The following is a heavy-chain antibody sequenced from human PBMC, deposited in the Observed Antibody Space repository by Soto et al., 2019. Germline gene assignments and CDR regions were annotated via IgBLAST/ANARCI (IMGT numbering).Heavy chain of an antibody. CDR2: ITGGTRTT. CDR3: ARPFATEYQGGGFDV. CDR1: GFTFNTSG. Sequence: EVPLLESGGGLAQPGGSLGLSCAASGFTFNTSGMHWVRQAPGKGLEWVSAITGGTRTTYYADSVKGRFTISRDNANNAMYLHMDSLRAEDTAVYYCARPFATEYQGGGFDVWGRGTMVTVSS. D-gene: IGHD2-2*01. V-gene: IGHV3-23*01. J-gene: IGHJ3*01.